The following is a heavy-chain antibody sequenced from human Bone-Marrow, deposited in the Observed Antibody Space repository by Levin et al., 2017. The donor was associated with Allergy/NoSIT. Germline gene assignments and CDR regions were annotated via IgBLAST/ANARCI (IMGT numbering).Heavy chain of an antibody. CDR1: SYTFSAYY. CDR2: INPNSGDT. CDR3: ASPLTTLTPYGPN. J-gene: IGHJ4*02. Sequence: GASVKVSCRASSYTFSAYYIHWVRQAPGQGLEWLGRINPNSGDTDLAQKFQGRVAMTRDTSISTAYLELSRLRGDDSAVYYCASPLTTLTPYGPNWGQGTQVTVSS. V-gene: IGHV1-2*06. D-gene: IGHD4-17*01.